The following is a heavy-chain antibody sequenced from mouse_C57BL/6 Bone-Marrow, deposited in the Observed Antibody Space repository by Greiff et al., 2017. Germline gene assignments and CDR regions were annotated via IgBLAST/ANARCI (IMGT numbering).Heavy chain of an antibody. D-gene: IGHD2-3*01. Sequence: EVQGVESGGGLVQPGGSMKLSCVASGFTFSNYWMNWVRQSPEKGLEWVAQIRLKSDNYATHYAESVKGRFTISRDDSKSSVYLQMNNLRAEDTGIYYCTGDGSSWFAYWGQGTMVTVSA. CDR1: GFTFSNYW. CDR3: TGDGSSWFAY. J-gene: IGHJ3*01. CDR2: IRLKSDNYAT. V-gene: IGHV6-3*01.